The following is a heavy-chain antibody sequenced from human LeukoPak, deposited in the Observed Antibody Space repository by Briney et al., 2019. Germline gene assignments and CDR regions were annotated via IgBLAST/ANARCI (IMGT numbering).Heavy chain of an antibody. D-gene: IGHD6-19*01. CDR1: GGTFSSYA. J-gene: IGHJ4*02. CDR3: ARAAVAGTTRADY. CDR2: IIPIFGTA. Sequence: SVKVSCKASGGTFSSYAISWVRQAPGQGLEWMGGIIPIFGTANYAQKFQGRVTITADESTSTAYMELSSLRSDDTAVYYCARAAVAGTTRADYWGQGTLVTVSS. V-gene: IGHV1-69*13.